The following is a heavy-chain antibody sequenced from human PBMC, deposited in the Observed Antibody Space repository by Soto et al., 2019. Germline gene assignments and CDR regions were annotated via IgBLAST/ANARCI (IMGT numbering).Heavy chain of an antibody. D-gene: IGHD2-21*01. CDR1: GYKFISHS. V-gene: IGHV1-18*01. CDR3: ARGAFCGGAPGCRDMDV. Sequence: QIQLVQSGGEVKKPGASVKVSCKSSGYKFISHSITWVRQAPGQGLEWMGRISAYNGNTNYAQKLQGRVTMTTDTSTNTAYMELRSLRSDDTAVYYCARGAFCGGAPGCRDMDVWGQGTTVTVPS. J-gene: IGHJ6*02. CDR2: ISAYNGNT.